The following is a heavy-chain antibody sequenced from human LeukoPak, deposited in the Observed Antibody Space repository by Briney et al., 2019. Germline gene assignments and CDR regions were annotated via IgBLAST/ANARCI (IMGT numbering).Heavy chain of an antibody. J-gene: IGHJ4*02. CDR3: ARDPSGVLGDSMYYFDY. CDR2: INAGNGNT. Sequence: ASVKVSCKASGYTFTSYAMHWVRQAPGQRLEWMGWINAGNGNTKYSQKFQGRVTITRDTSASTAYMELSSLRSEDTAVYYCARDPSGVLGDSMYYFDYWGQGTLVTVSS. V-gene: IGHV1-3*01. CDR1: GYTFTSYA. D-gene: IGHD4-17*01.